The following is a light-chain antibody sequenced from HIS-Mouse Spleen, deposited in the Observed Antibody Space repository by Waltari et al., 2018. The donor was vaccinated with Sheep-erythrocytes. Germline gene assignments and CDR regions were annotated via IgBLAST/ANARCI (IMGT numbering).Light chain of an antibody. J-gene: IGLJ2*01. CDR1: SSDVGGYNY. V-gene: IGLV2-11*01. Sequence: QSALTQPRSVSGSPGQSVTISCTGTSSDVGGYNYVSWYHQHPGKAPKLMIYDVSKRPSGVPDRFSGAKSGNTASLTIYGLQAEDEADYYCCSYAGSYTVVFGGGTKLTVL. CDR2: DVS. CDR3: CSYAGSYTVV.